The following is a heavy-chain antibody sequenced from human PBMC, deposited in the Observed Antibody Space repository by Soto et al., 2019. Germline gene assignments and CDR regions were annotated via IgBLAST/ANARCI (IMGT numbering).Heavy chain of an antibody. Sequence: QVQLQESGPGLVKPAETLSLTCTVSGASISGFYWSWIRKSAGKGLEWIGRIYATGTTHYNPALKSRVMMPVDTSKKQFPLKLRSVPAADTAVYYCVRDGTKTLRAWFDPWGQGLSVTVSS. V-gene: IGHV4-4*07. CDR2: IYATGTT. D-gene: IGHD1-1*01. CDR1: GASISGFY. CDR3: VRDGTKTLRAWFDP. J-gene: IGHJ5*02.